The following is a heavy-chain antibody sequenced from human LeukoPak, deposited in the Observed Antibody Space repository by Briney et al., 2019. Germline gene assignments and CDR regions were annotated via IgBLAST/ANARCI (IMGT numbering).Heavy chain of an antibody. Sequence: PGGSLRLSCAASGLTFSGSAMSWVRQAPGKGLEWVSLISGSGNSTYYADSVKGRFTISRDNSNNMLYLHMNSLRAEDTAIYYCAKVLVLVSANRYYFDYWGQGTLVTVSS. D-gene: IGHD2-15*01. CDR1: GLTFSGSA. CDR2: ISGSGNST. V-gene: IGHV3-23*01. CDR3: AKVLVLVSANRYYFDY. J-gene: IGHJ4*02.